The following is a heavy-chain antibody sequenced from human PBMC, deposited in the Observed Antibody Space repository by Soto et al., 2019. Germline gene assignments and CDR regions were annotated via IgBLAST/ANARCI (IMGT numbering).Heavy chain of an antibody. Sequence: PGRSLRRSGAASGFSFINFSMRWVSQAPGKGLEWVAGIGATAAITWCADSVKGRGSISRENSKNTLYLQTNSLRAEDTAVYYCVKCNGDNFGDYYYGMEVWGQGATVTVSS. J-gene: IGHJ6*02. CDR1: GFSFINFS. D-gene: IGHD4-17*01. CDR2: IGATAAIT. CDR3: VKCNGDNFGDYYYGMEV. V-gene: IGHV3-23*01.